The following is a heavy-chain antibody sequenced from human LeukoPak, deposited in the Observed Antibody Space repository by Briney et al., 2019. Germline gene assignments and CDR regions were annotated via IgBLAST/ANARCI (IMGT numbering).Heavy chain of an antibody. CDR1: GFTFSNAW. CDR2: IKSKTDGGTT. V-gene: IGHV3-15*01. D-gene: IGHD3-22*01. Sequence: GGSLRLSCAASGFTFSNAWMSWVRQAPGKGLEWVGRIKSKTDGGTTDYAAPVKGRFTISRDDSKNTLYLQMNSLKTEDTAVYYCARASYYYDSTPLGYWGQGTLVTVSS. J-gene: IGHJ4*02. CDR3: ARASYYYDSTPLGY.